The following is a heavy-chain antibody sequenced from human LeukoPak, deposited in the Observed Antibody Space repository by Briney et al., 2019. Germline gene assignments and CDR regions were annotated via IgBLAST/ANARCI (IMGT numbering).Heavy chain of an antibody. V-gene: IGHV3-48*03. Sequence: GGSLRLSCAASGFTFSNYEMNWVRQAPGKGLDWVSYITGSGDTIYYADSVKGRFTISRDNAKNSLYLQMNSLRAEDTAVYYCARIMVATTREAFDYWGQGTLVTVSS. CDR3: ARIMVATTREAFDY. J-gene: IGHJ4*02. D-gene: IGHD5-12*01. CDR2: ITGSGDTI. CDR1: GFTFSNYE.